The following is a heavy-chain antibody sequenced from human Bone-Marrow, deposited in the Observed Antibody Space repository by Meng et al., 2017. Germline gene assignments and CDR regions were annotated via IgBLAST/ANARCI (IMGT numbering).Heavy chain of an antibody. V-gene: IGHV4-61*02. CDR2: IYTSGST. CDR1: GGSISSGSYY. D-gene: IGHD2-2*01. J-gene: IGHJ3*02. CDR3: ARICSSTSCYFRDAFDI. Sequence: SETLSLTCTVSGGSISSGSYYWSWIRQPAGKGLEWIGRIYTSGSTNYNPSLKSRVTISVDTSKNQFSLKLSSVTAADTAVYYCARICSSTSCYFRDAFDIWGQGTMVTVS.